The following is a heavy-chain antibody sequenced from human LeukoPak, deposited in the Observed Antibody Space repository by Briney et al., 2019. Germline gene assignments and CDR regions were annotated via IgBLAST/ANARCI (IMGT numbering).Heavy chain of an antibody. D-gene: IGHD1-26*01. V-gene: IGHV3-23*01. CDR3: AKGNGIVGATTFDY. Sequence: GGSLRLSCAASGLTFSSYAMSWVRQAPGKGLEWVSAISGSGGSTYYADSVKGRFTICRDNSKNTLYLQMNSLRAEDTAVYYCAKGNGIVGATTFDYWGQGTLVTVSS. CDR1: GLTFSSYA. CDR2: ISGSGGST. J-gene: IGHJ4*02.